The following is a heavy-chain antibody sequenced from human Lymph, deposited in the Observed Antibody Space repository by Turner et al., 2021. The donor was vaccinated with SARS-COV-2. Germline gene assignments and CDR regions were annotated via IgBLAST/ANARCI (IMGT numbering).Heavy chain of an antibody. J-gene: IGHJ4*02. CDR3: ARERYDSSGSESYYFDY. CDR2: ISSSSSYI. V-gene: IGHV3-21*01. D-gene: IGHD3-22*01. CDR1: GFTFSSYT. Sequence: EVQLVESGGGLVKPGGSLRLSCAASGFTFSSYTMIWVRQAPGKGLEWVSSISSSSSYIYYADSVKGRFTISRDNAKNSLYLQMNSLRAEDTAVYYCARERYDSSGSESYYFDYWGQGTLVTVSS.